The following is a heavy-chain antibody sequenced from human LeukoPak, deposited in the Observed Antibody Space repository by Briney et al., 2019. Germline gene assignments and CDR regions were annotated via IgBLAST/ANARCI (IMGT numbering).Heavy chain of an antibody. CDR2: IYHSGST. CDR3: ARVGRYNWNDDGY. J-gene: IGHJ4*02. D-gene: IGHD1-1*01. V-gene: IGHV4-4*02. Sequence: PSGTLSLTCAVSGGSISSSNWWSWVRQPPGKGLEWIGEIYHSGSTNYNPSLKSRVTISVDKSKNQFSLKLSSVTAADTAVYYCARVGRYNWNDDGYWGQGTLVTVSS. CDR1: GGSISSSNW.